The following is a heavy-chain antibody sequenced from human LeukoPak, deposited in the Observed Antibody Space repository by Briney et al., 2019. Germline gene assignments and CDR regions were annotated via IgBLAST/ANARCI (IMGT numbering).Heavy chain of an antibody. CDR3: ARDRVELAYCGGDCYGAGFDY. Sequence: ASVKVSCKAFGYTFTNFGITWVRQAPGQGLEWMGWISAYNGDTKYGQNFQGRVTMTTDTSTTTAYMELSRLRSDDTAVYYCARDRVELAYCGGDCYGAGFDYWGQGTLVTVSS. D-gene: IGHD2-21*01. CDR2: ISAYNGDT. V-gene: IGHV1-18*01. J-gene: IGHJ4*02. CDR1: GYTFTNFG.